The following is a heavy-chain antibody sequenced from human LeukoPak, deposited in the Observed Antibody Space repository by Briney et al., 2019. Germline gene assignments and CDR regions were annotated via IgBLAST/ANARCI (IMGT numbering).Heavy chain of an antibody. V-gene: IGHV3-21*01. CDR1: GFTFSSYS. D-gene: IGHD6-25*01. CDR2: ISSSSKYI. CDR3: AREHSSSGWGYFDY. J-gene: IGHJ4*02. Sequence: KPGGSLRLSCAASGFTFSSYSMNWVRQAPGKGLELVSSISSSSKYIYYSDSLKGRFTISRDNAKNSLYLQMNSLRVEDTAVYYCAREHSSSGWGYFDYWGQGALVTVSS.